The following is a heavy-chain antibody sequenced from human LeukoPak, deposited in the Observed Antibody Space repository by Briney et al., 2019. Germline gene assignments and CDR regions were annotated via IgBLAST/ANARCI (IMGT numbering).Heavy chain of an antibody. CDR3: ARDIAVAAQGDYFDY. J-gene: IGHJ4*02. V-gene: IGHV3-30*04. CDR1: GFTFSSYA. CDR2: ISYDGSNK. D-gene: IGHD6-19*01. Sequence: GGSLRLSCAASGFTFSSYAMHWVRQAPGKGLEWVAVISYDGSNKYYADSVKGRFTISRDNSKDTLYLQMNSLRAEDTAVYYCARDIAVAAQGDYFDYWGQGTLVTVSS.